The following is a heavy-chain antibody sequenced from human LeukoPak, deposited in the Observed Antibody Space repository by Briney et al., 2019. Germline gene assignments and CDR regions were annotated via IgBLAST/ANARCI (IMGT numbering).Heavy chain of an antibody. V-gene: IGHV4-61*01. CDR2: IYYSGST. CDR3: ARTAWDYVWGSYRPSHYYFDY. J-gene: IGHJ4*02. D-gene: IGHD3-16*02. Sequence: PSETLSLTCTVSGGSFSSGSYYWSWIRQPPGKGLEWIGYIYYSGSTNYNPSLKSRVTISVDTSKNQFSLKLSSVTAADTAVYYCARTAWDYVWGSYRPSHYYFDYWGQGTLVTVCS. CDR1: GGSFSSGSYY.